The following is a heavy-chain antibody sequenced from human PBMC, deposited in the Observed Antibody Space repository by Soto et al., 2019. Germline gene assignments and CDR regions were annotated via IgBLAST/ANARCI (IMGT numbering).Heavy chain of an antibody. CDR3: ASARRAAAGPEI. D-gene: IGHD6-13*01. Sequence: QVQLQQWGAGLLKPSETLSLTCAVYGGSFSGYYWSWIRQPPGKGLEWIGEINHSGSTNYNPSLKSRGTISVDTSKNQFSLRLSSVTAGDTAVYSCASARRAAAGPEIWGQGTLVTVSS. V-gene: IGHV4-34*01. CDR2: INHSGST. J-gene: IGHJ4*02. CDR1: GGSFSGYY.